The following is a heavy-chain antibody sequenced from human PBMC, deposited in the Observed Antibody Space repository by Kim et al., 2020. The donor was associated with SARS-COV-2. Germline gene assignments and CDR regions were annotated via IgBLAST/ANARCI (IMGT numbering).Heavy chain of an antibody. V-gene: IGHV3-48*02. CDR3: ARDLRSSGWSHGDY. CDR2: ISSSSSTI. J-gene: IGHJ4*02. CDR1: GFTFSSYS. D-gene: IGHD6-19*01. Sequence: GGSLRLSCAASGFTFSSYSMNWVRQAPGKGLEWVSYISSSSSTIYYADSVKGRFTISRDNAKNSLYLQMNSLRDEDTAVYYCARDLRSSGWSHGDYWGQGTLVTVSS.